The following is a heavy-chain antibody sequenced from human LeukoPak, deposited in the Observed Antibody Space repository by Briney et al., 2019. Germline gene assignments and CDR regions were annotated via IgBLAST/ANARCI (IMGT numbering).Heavy chain of an antibody. CDR2: IYNSGST. Sequence: SETLSLTYTVAGGSISSYYWSWIRQPAGKRLEWVGRIYNSGSTNYNHSLESRVTMSVDTSNNQFSLKLSSVTAADTAVYYCAREHMVRGVINRWGQGALVTVSS. V-gene: IGHV4-4*07. CDR1: GGSISSYY. D-gene: IGHD3-10*01. CDR3: AREHMVRGVINR. J-gene: IGHJ4*02.